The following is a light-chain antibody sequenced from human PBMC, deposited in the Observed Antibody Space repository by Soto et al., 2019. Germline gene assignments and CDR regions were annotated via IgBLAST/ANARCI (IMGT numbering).Light chain of an antibody. Sequence: DIQMTQSPSSLSASVGDRVTITCRASQSISSYLNWYQQKPAKAPKLLIYAASSLQSGVPSRFSGSGSGTDFTLTISSLQPEDFATYYCQQSYSTPLFGPGTKVDIK. CDR2: AAS. CDR3: QQSYSTPL. V-gene: IGKV1-39*01. J-gene: IGKJ3*01. CDR1: QSISSY.